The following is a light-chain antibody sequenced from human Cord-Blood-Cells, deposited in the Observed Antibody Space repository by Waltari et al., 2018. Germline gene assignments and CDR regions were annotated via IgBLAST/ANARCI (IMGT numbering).Light chain of an antibody. CDR3: QQSYSTPIT. V-gene: IGKV1-39*01. J-gene: IGKJ5*01. CDR2: AAS. Sequence: DISMTQSPSSLSASVGARFTIMCLARQCISSYLYGYQQKPGKAPKLLIYAASSLQSGVPSRFSGIGSGTDFTLTISSLQPEDFATYYCQQSYSTPITFGQGTRLEIK. CDR1: QCISSY.